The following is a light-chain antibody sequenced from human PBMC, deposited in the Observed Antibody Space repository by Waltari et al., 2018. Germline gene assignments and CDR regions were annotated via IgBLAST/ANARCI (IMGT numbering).Light chain of an antibody. CDR1: SSDVGDYNS. V-gene: IGLV2-14*03. J-gene: IGLJ3*02. Sequence: QSALTQPASVSGSPGQAITISCTGTSSDVGDYNSVSWYQQYPGKAPKLMIYDVTRRPSGVSSRFAGSKSGNTASLTISGLQAEDEAEYYCSSYTGSSTWVFGGGTKLTVL. CDR2: DVT. CDR3: SSYTGSSTWV.